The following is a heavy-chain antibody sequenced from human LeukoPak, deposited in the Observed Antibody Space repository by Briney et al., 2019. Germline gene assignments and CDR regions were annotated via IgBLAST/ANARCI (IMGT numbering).Heavy chain of an antibody. V-gene: IGHV3-9*01. Sequence: PGRSLRLSCAASGFTFDDYAMHWVRQAPGKGLEWVSGISWNSGSIGYADSVKGRFTISRDNAKNSLYLQMNSLRAEDTALYYCAKDIARYFDWLSGAFDIWGQGTMVTVSS. D-gene: IGHD3-9*01. CDR1: GFTFDDYA. J-gene: IGHJ3*02. CDR3: AKDIARYFDWLSGAFDI. CDR2: ISWNSGSI.